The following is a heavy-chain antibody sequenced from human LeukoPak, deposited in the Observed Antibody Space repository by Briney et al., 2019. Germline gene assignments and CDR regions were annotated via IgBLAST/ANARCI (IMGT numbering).Heavy chain of an antibody. CDR2: IYHGGRT. V-gene: IGHV4-30-2*01. J-gene: IGHJ6*02. CDR1: GASIDAAGYS. D-gene: IGHD4-17*01. Sequence: SETLSLTCAVSGASIDAAGYSWNWIRQAPGKDLEWIGNIYHGGRTPYKSSLKSRVTISVDTSKNHFSLKLTSVTAADTAVYYCARTFQAPSYGDSDSRTKYPYSMDVWGQGTMVAVSS. CDR3: ARTFQAPSYGDSDSRTKYPYSMDV.